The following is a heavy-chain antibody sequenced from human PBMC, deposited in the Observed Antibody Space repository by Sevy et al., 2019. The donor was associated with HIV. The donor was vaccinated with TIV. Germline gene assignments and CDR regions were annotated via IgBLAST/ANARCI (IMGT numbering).Heavy chain of an antibody. V-gene: IGHV3-7*01. CDR3: ATDGLAYSGSWAIRQGYGMDV. CDR1: GFTFSSYW. CDR2: IKQDGSEK. Sequence: GGSLRLSCAASGFTFSSYWMSWVRQAPGKGLEWVANIKQDGSEKYYVDSVKGRFTISRDNAKNSLYLQMNSLRAEDTAVDYCATDGLAYSGSWAIRQGYGMDVWGQGTTVTVSS. D-gene: IGHD6-13*01. J-gene: IGHJ6*02.